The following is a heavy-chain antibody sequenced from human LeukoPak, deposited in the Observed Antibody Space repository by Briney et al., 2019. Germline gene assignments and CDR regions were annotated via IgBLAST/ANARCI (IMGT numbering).Heavy chain of an antibody. CDR2: IIPIFGTA. V-gene: IGHV1-69*13. D-gene: IGHD2-8*01. J-gene: IGHJ4*02. Sequence: GASVKVSCKASGGTFISYAISWVRQAPGQGLEWMGGIIPIFGTANYAQKFQGRVTITADESTSTAYMELSSLRSEDTAVYYCARGPCTNGVCYADYWGQGTLVTVSS. CDR1: GGTFISYA. CDR3: ARGPCTNGVCYADY.